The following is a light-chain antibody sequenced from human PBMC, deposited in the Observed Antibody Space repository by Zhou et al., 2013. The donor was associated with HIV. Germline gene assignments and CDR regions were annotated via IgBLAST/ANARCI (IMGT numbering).Light chain of an antibody. V-gene: IGKV1-39*01. CDR1: QSIRTF. CDR2: AAS. Sequence: DIQMTQSPSSLSASVGDRVTITCRASQSIRTFLSWYQRKPGKAPRLLIYAASSLQSGVPSRFSGSGSGTDFTLTISCLQSEDFATYYCQQYYSYPPLFGQGTKLEIK. CDR3: QQYYSYPPL. J-gene: IGKJ2*01.